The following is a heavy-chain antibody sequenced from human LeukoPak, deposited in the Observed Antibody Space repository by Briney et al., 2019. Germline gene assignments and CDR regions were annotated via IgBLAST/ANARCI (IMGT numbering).Heavy chain of an antibody. CDR2: IIPIFGTA. CDR1: GGTFSSYA. Sequence: SVKVSCKASGGTFSSYAISWVRQAPGQGLEWMGGIIPIFGTANYAQKFQGRVTITADESTSTAYMELSSLRSEDTAVYYCAREPHDYEFWSGYSRWWFDPWGQGTLVTVSS. V-gene: IGHV1-69*13. D-gene: IGHD3-3*01. CDR3: AREPHDYEFWSGYSRWWFDP. J-gene: IGHJ5*02.